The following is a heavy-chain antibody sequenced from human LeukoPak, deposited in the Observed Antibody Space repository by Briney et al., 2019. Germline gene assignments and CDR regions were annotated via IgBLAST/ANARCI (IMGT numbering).Heavy chain of an antibody. D-gene: IGHD3-10*01. Sequence: GGSLRLSCAASGFTFSSYAMSWVRQAPGKGLEWVSAISGSGDSTYSTDSVKGRFTISRDNSKNTLYLQMNSLRAEDTAVYYCAGNYGPYYFDYWGQGTLVTVSS. CDR1: GFTFSSYA. CDR3: AGNYGPYYFDY. CDR2: ISGSGDST. J-gene: IGHJ4*02. V-gene: IGHV3-23*01.